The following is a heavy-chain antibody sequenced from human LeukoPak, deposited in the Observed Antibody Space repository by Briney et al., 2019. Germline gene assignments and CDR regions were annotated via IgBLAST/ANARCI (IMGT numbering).Heavy chain of an antibody. J-gene: IGHJ4*02. CDR3: ARTPGIAVAGTIRDRYYFDY. Sequence: SETLSLTCTVSGGSISSYHWSWIRQPPGKGLEWIGYIYYSGSTNYNPSLKSRVTISVDTSKNQFSLKLSSVTAADTAVYYCARTPGIAVAGTIRDRYYFDYWGQGTLVTVSS. D-gene: IGHD6-19*01. CDR1: GGSISSYH. CDR2: IYYSGST. V-gene: IGHV4-59*01.